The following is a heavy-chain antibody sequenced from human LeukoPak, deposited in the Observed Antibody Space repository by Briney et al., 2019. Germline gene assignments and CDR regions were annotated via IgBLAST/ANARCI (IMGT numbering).Heavy chain of an antibody. Sequence: SETLSLTCTVSGGSISSSSYYWGWIRQPPGKGLEWIGSIYYSGSTYYNPSLKSRVTISVDTSKNQFSLKLSSVTAADTAVYYCASHAYYYDSSGPGAFDIWGQGTMVTVSS. J-gene: IGHJ3*02. CDR2: IYYSGST. CDR3: ASHAYYYDSSGPGAFDI. V-gene: IGHV4-39*07. D-gene: IGHD3-22*01. CDR1: GGSISSSSYY.